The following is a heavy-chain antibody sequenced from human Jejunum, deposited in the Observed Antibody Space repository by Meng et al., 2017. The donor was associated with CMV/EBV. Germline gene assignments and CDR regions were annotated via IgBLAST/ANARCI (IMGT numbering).Heavy chain of an antibody. CDR3: ARDMGWYRFDS. CDR2: IYGAPRAT. CDR1: GFTFRAYS. Sequence: ASGFTFRAYSISWVRQAPGKGPEWVGIIYGAPRATYYADSVRGRFTISRDDSKNTVYLQMNSLRAEDTALYYCARDMGWYRFDSWGQGTLVTVSS. J-gene: IGHJ4*02. D-gene: IGHD6-19*01. V-gene: IGHV3-23*03.